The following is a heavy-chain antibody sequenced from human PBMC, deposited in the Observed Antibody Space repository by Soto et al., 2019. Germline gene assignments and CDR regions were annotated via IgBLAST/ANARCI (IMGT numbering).Heavy chain of an antibody. Sequence: SETLSLTCTVSGGSISSYYWSWIRQPPGKGLEWIGYIYYSGSTNCNPSLKSRVTISVDTSKNQFSLKLSSVTAADTAVYYCARERYYDSSGYYYVGYWYFDLWGRGTLVTVSS. V-gene: IGHV4-59*01. CDR3: ARERYYDSSGYYYVGYWYFDL. J-gene: IGHJ2*01. D-gene: IGHD3-22*01. CDR1: GGSISSYY. CDR2: IYYSGST.